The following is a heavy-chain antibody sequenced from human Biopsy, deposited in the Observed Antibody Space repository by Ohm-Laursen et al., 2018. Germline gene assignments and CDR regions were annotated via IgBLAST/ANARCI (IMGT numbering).Heavy chain of an antibody. Sequence: SETLSLTCSVSGGSVSSSNYYWSWIRQTPGKGLEWIGFIYNTERTNYNPSLKSRVTISLDTSKNQFSLELSSVIPSDTAVHYCAIDRVPRRGVMPVYYYGMDVWGQGSTVTVSS. CDR1: GGSVSSSNYY. V-gene: IGHV4-61*01. CDR3: AIDRVPRRGVMPVYYYGMDV. J-gene: IGHJ6*02. CDR2: IYNTERT. D-gene: IGHD2-21*01.